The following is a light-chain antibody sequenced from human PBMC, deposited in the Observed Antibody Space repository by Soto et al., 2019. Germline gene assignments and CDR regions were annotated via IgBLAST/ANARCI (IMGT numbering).Light chain of an antibody. Sequence: EIVVTQSPGTLSLSPGERATLFCRTSQSISSSCLAWYQKKPGQSPRLLISGASKRVTGIPDRFSGSGSGTDFSLTISRLEPEDFAGYYCHEYGTSPRLTFGGGTKVDMK. V-gene: IGKV3-20*01. CDR2: GAS. J-gene: IGKJ4*01. CDR1: QSISSSC. CDR3: HEYGTSPRLT.